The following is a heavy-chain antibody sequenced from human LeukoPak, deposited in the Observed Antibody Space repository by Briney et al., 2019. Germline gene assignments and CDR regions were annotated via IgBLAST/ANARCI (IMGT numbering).Heavy chain of an antibody. Sequence: AETLSLTCTVSGYSISSGYYWGWIRQPPGKGVEWIGSIYHSGSTYYNPSVKGRVTISVDTSKNQFSLKLSSVTAADTAVYHCARVQQDFWSGYYGIDYWGQGTLVTVSS. CDR3: ARVQQDFWSGYYGIDY. D-gene: IGHD3-3*01. V-gene: IGHV4-38-2*02. J-gene: IGHJ4*02. CDR2: IYHSGST. CDR1: GYSISSGYY.